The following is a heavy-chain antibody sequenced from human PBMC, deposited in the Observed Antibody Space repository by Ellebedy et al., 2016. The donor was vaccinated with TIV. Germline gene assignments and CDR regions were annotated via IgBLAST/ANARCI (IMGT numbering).Heavy chain of an antibody. D-gene: IGHD1-1*01. CDR1: GFTFSSYG. CDR3: ARKTDTGTSGDY. J-gene: IGHJ4*02. V-gene: IGHV3-33*01. CDR2: IWYDGSYK. Sequence: GESLKISCAASGFTFSSYGMHWVRQAPGKGLEWVAIIWYDGSYKDYADSVKGRFTISRDSSKNTLYLQMNSLRAEDTAMYYCARKTDTGTSGDYWGQGTPVTVSS.